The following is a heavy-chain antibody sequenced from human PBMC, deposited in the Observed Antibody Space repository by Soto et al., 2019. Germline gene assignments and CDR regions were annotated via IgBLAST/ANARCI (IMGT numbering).Heavy chain of an antibody. CDR2: IHCSGST. D-gene: IGHD2-21*01. CDR1: GGSVNIGTYY. Sequence: SETLSLTCTVPGGSVNIGTYYWGWIRQPPGKGLEWIGFIHCSGSTNYNPSLKSRVTMSVDTSKNQFSLKLTSVNAADTAVYYCTRGGDAYKNGHWGQGTLVTVSP. V-gene: IGHV4-61*01. CDR3: TRGGDAYKNGH. J-gene: IGHJ4*02.